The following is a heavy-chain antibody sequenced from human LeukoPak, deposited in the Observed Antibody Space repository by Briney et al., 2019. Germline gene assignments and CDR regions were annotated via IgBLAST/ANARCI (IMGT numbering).Heavy chain of an antibody. Sequence: GGSLRLSCAASGFTFSSYWMTWVRQAPGKGLEWVANIKRDGSEKHYVDSVKGRFTISRDNAKNSMFLQMNSLRAEDTAVYYCAREREQWLDPVDYYYGMDVWGQGTTVTVSS. CDR3: AREREQWLDPVDYYYGMDV. J-gene: IGHJ6*02. CDR1: GFTFSSYW. CDR2: IKRDGSEK. D-gene: IGHD6-19*01. V-gene: IGHV3-7*01.